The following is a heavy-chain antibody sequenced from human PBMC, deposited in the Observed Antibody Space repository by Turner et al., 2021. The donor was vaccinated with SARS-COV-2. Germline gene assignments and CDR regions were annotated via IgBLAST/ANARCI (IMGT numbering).Heavy chain of an antibody. Sequence: QLQLQESGPGLVKPSETLSLTCTVSGGSISSSSYYWGWIRQPPGKGLEWIGNIYYSGSTYYTPSLKSRVTISVDTSKNQFSLKLSSVTAADTAVYYCAGEEVVVRASHTLYYYGMDVWGQGTTVTVSS. D-gene: IGHD3-22*01. CDR1: GGSISSSSYY. J-gene: IGHJ6*02. CDR2: IYYSGST. V-gene: IGHV4-39*01. CDR3: AGEEVVVRASHTLYYYGMDV.